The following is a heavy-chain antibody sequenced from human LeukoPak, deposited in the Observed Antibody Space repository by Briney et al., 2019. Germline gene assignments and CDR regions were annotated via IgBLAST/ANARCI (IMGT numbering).Heavy chain of an antibody. J-gene: IGHJ4*02. CDR2: FVPEDGET. CDR1: GDTLTELS. V-gene: IGHV1-24*01. Sequence: ASVKVSCKLSGDTLTELSMHWVRQSPGKGLEWMGGFVPEDGETIYAQKFQGRVTMTEDTSTDAAYMELSSLRSDDTAVYFCATLPRGHLFDSWGQGTLVTVSS. D-gene: IGHD3-10*01. CDR3: ATLPRGHLFDS.